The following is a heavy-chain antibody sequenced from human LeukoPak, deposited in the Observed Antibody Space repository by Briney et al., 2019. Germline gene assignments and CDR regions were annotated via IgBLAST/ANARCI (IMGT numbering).Heavy chain of an antibody. D-gene: IGHD5-24*01. CDR3: ARLGDGYTMFDY. Sequence: PGGSLRLSCAASGLSFDDYGMSWARQAPGKGLEWVSGINWNGGSTLYADSVKGRFTISRDNAKNSLYLQMKSLRAEDTALYYCARLGDGYTMFDYSGQGTLVTVSS. V-gene: IGHV3-20*04. CDR2: INWNGGST. J-gene: IGHJ4*02. CDR1: GLSFDDYG.